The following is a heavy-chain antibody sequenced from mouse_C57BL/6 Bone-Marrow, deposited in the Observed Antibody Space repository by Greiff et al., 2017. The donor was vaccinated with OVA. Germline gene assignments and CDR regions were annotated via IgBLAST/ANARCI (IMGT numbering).Heavy chain of an antibody. CDR1: GFSLTSYA. J-gene: IGHJ1*03. Sequence: VKVVESGPGLVAPSQSLSITCTVSGFSLTSYAISWVRQPPGKGLEWLGVIWTGGGTNYTSALNSRLGIIKDNSKSQVFLKMNSLQTDDTARYYCARNGCGVDDGSRWYFDDWGTGTTVTVSA. V-gene: IGHV2-9-1*01. CDR3: ARNGCGVDDGSRWYFDD. CDR2: IWTGGGT. D-gene: IGHD1-1*01.